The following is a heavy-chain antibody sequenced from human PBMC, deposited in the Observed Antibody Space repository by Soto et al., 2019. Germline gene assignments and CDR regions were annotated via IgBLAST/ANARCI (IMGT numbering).Heavy chain of an antibody. V-gene: IGHV2-5*01. J-gene: IGHJ6*02. D-gene: IGHD7-27*01. Sequence: QITLKESGPTLVKPTQTLTLTCTFSGFSLSTSGVGVGWIRQPPGKALEWLALIYWYDDKRYSPSLKIRLTITKDTSKNQVVLTMTTMDPVDTATYYCAHTLPPWGGMDVWGQGTTVTVSS. CDR1: GFSLSTSGVG. CDR2: IYWYDDK. CDR3: AHTLPPWGGMDV.